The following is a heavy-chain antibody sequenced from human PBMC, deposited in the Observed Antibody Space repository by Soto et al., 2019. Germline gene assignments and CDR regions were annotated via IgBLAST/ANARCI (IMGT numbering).Heavy chain of an antibody. Sequence: GGSLRLSCAASGFTFSSYAMSWVRQAPGKGLEWVSGIRGSGVSTYYADSVKGRFTLSRDNAKNTVHLQMSSLRVEDTAVYYCAKDRYHTIDSWGQGIPVTVSS. CDR3: AKDRYHTIDS. CDR1: GFTFSSYA. CDR2: IRGSGVST. V-gene: IGHV3-23*01. D-gene: IGHD1-20*01. J-gene: IGHJ4*02.